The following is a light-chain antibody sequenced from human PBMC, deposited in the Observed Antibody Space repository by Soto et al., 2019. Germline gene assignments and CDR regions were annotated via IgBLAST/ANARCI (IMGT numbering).Light chain of an antibody. Sequence: DTQMTQSPSSLSASVGDRVTITCQASQNIGNFLSWYQQRPGKAPKLLIYDASNLETGVPSRFSGSGSGTDFTFTISGLQSEDVATYYCQQYGNLPPLTFGGGTKVDIK. CDR2: DAS. CDR1: QNIGNF. V-gene: IGKV1-33*01. J-gene: IGKJ4*01. CDR3: QQYGNLPPLT.